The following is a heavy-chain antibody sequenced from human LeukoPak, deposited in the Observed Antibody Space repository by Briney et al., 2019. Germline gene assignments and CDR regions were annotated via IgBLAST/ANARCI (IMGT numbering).Heavy chain of an antibody. J-gene: IGHJ6*02. V-gene: IGHV3-15*04. CDR3: TTLSGPLDV. D-gene: IGHD2/OR15-2a*01. CDR2: IASKTFGGTT. Sequence: PGGSLRLSCAASGFTFSQYWMSWVRQAPGKGLEWVGRIASKTFGGTTDYAEPVKGRFTISRDESKNTLYLQMNSLKTDDTAVYYCTTLSGPLDVWGQGTTVTVSS. CDR1: GFTFSQYW.